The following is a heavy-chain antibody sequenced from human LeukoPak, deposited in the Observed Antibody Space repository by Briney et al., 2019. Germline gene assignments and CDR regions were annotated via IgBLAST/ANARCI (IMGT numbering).Heavy chain of an antibody. CDR3: ARGPGSRGIFDY. J-gene: IGHJ4*02. V-gene: IGHV3-53*01. Sequence: PGGSLRLSCAVSGFTVSAHYMSWVRQAPGKGLECVSFLYTGGDTYYADSVKGRFTTSRDNSKNTLYLQMNSLRAEDTAVYYCARGPGSRGIFDYWGQGTLVTVSS. CDR2: LYTGGDT. CDR1: GFTVSAHY. D-gene: IGHD3-10*01.